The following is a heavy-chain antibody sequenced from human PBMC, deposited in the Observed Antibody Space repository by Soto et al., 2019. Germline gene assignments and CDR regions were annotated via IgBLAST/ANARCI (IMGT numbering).Heavy chain of an antibody. J-gene: IGHJ4*02. CDR2: IIPIFGTA. V-gene: IGHV1-69*13. CDR1: GGTFSSNA. CDR3: ARQQLVRVVYFDS. Sequence: SVKVSCKASGGTFSSNAISWVRQAPGQGLEWMGGIIPIFGTANYVQKFQGRVTITADESTSTGYMELSSLTSEDTAVYYCARQQLVRVVYFDSWGQGTLVSVSS. D-gene: IGHD6-13*01.